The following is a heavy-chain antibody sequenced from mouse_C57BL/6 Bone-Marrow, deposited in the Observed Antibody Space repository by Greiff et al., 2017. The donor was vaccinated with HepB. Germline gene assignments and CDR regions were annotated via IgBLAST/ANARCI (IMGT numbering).Heavy chain of an antibody. CDR2: INPYNGGT. J-gene: IGHJ4*01. CDR3: ARDYYGTAMDY. Sequence: EVMLVESGPVLVKPGASVKMSCKASGYTFTDYYMNWVKQSHGKSLEWIGVINPYNGGTSYNQKFKGKATLTVDKSSSTAYMELNSLTSEDSAVYYCARDYYGTAMDYWGQGTSVTVSS. V-gene: IGHV1-19*01. CDR1: GYTFTDYY. D-gene: IGHD1-1*01.